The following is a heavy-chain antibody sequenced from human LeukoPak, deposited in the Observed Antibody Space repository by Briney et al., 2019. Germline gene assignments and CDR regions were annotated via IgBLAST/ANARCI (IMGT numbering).Heavy chain of an antibody. V-gene: IGHV3-23*01. J-gene: IGHJ4*02. CDR2: ISGSGGST. Sequence: PGGSLRLSCAASGFTFSSYAMSWVRQAPGKGLEWVSAISGSGGSTYYADSVKGRFTISRDNSKNTLYLQMNSLRAEDTAVYYCAKDRTNYYGSGSYGDYWGQGTLVTVPS. D-gene: IGHD3-10*01. CDR3: AKDRTNYYGSGSYGDY. CDR1: GFTFSSYA.